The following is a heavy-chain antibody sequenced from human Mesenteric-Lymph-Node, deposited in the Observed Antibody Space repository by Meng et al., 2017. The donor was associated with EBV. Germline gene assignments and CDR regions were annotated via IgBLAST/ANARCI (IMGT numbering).Heavy chain of an antibody. Sequence: VQLRESGPCLVKPSETLSLTCTVSGGSTSSYYWSWIRQPPEKGLEWIGYINYSGSTNYNPSLESRVTISVDTSKNQISLKLRPVTAADTAVYYCASLTVTNGFDVDYWGQGTLVTVSS. D-gene: IGHD4-17*01. CDR3: ASLTVTNGFDVDY. CDR1: GGSTSSYY. J-gene: IGHJ4*02. V-gene: IGHV4-59*01. CDR2: INYSGST.